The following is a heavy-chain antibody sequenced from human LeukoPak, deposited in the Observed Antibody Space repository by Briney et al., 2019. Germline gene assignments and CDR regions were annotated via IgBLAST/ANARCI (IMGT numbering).Heavy chain of an antibody. CDR3: ARGLGTGYDFWSGYYTGEHYYYYMDV. CDR1: GYTFTSYD. J-gene: IGHJ6*03. CDR2: MNPNSGNT. V-gene: IGHV1-8*01. Sequence: ASVKVSCRASGYTFTSYDINWVRQATGQGLEWMGWMNPNSGNTGYAQKFQGRVTMTRNTSISTAYMELSSLRSEDTAVYYCARGLGTGYDFWSGYYTGEHYYYYMDVWGEGTTVTVSS. D-gene: IGHD3-3*01.